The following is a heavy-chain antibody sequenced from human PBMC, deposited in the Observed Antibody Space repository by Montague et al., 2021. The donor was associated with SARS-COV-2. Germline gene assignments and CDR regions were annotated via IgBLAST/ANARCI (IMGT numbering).Heavy chain of an antibody. CDR2: IDWDDDK. CDR1: GFSLSTSGMC. D-gene: IGHD5-18*01. Sequence: VKPTQTLTLTCTFSGFSLSTSGMCVSWIRQPPGKALEWLAVIDWDDDKSYSTSLKTRLTISKHTSKNQVVLTMTNMDPVDTATYYCARMPDQVWLDYWGQGILVTVSS. J-gene: IGHJ4*02. CDR3: ARMPDQVWLDY. V-gene: IGHV2-70*01.